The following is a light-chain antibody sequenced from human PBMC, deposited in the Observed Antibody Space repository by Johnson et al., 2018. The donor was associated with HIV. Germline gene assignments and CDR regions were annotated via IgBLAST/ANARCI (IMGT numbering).Light chain of an antibody. CDR2: DNN. J-gene: IGLJ1*01. CDR3: GTWDSGLGAVYV. CDR1: SSNIGNNY. Sequence: QSVLTQPPSVSAAPGQTVTISCSVSSSNIGNNYVSWYQQLPGTVPKLLIYDNNKRPSGIPDRFSGSKSGTSATLGITGLQTGDEADDYCGTWDSGLGAVYVFGPGTKVTVL. V-gene: IGLV1-51*01.